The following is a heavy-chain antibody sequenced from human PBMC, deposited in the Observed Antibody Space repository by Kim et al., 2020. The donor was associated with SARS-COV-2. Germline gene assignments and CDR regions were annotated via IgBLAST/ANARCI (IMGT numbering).Heavy chain of an antibody. D-gene: IGHD3-10*01. J-gene: IGHJ4*02. CDR3: ARGPYGSGDY. CDR2: T. V-gene: IGHV4-59*09. Sequence: THCNPSLKSRVTISVDTSKNQFSLKLSSVTAADTAVYYCARGPYGSGDYWGQGTLVTVSS.